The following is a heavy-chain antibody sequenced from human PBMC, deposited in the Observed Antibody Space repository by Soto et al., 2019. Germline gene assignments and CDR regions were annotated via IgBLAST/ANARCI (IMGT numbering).Heavy chain of an antibody. J-gene: IGHJ4*02. Sequence: SETLSLTCTVSGGSISSGGYYWSWIRRHPGKGLEWIGYIYYSGSTYYNPSLKSRVTISVDTSKNQFSLKLSSVTAADTAVYYCARSSAHYDILTGFRMRPDFDYWGQGTLVTVSS. CDR3: ARSSAHYDILTGFRMRPDFDY. CDR2: IYYSGST. CDR1: GGSISSGGYY. V-gene: IGHV4-31*03. D-gene: IGHD3-9*01.